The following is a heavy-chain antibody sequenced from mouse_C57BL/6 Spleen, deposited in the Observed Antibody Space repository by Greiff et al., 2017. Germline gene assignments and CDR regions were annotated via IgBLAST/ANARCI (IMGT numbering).Heavy chain of an antibody. CDR3: ARGYGLYFDY. Sequence: VQLQQSDAGLVKPGASVKISCKVSGYTFTDHTIHWMKQRPEQGLEWIGYIYTRDGSTKYNEKFKGKATLTADKSSSTAYMQLNSLTSEDSAVYCWARGYGLYFDYWGQGTTRTVSS. CDR1: GYTFTDHT. CDR2: IYTRDGST. V-gene: IGHV1-78*01. J-gene: IGHJ2*01. D-gene: IGHD1-1*02.